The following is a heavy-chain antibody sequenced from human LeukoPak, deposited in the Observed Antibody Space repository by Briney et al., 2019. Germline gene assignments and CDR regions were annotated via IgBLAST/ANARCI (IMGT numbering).Heavy chain of an antibody. V-gene: IGHV1-69*04. CDR1: GGTFSSYA. Sequence: ASVKVYCKASGGTFSSYAISWVRQAPGQGLEWMGRIIPILGIANYAQKFQGRVTITADKSTSTAYMELSSLRSEDTAVYYCARVSPLPWGTYYFDYWGQGTLVTVSS. CDR2: IIPILGIA. D-gene: IGHD3-16*01. J-gene: IGHJ4*02. CDR3: ARVSPLPWGTYYFDY.